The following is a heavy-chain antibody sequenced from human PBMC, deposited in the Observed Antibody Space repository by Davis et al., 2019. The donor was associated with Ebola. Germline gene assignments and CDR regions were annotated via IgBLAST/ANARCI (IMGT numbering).Heavy chain of an antibody. CDR2: IKQDGSEK. Sequence: PGRSLKISCAASGFTFSSYWMSWVRQAPGKGLEWVANIKQDGSEKYYVDSVKGRFTISRDNAKNSLYLQMNSLRAEDTAVYYCAREGIVRIMRYFDLWGRGTLVTVSS. CDR3: AREGIVRIMRYFDL. CDR1: GFTFSSYW. J-gene: IGHJ2*01. D-gene: IGHD3-16*02. V-gene: IGHV3-7*03.